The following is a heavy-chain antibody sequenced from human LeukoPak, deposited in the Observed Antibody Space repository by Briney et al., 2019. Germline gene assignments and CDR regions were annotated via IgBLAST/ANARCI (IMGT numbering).Heavy chain of an antibody. CDR3: ARVRLEAGAFDI. CDR2: INAGNGNT. CDR1: GYTFTSYA. J-gene: IGHJ3*02. V-gene: IGHV1-3*01. Sequence: ASVKVSCKASGYTFTSYAMHWVRQAPGQRLEWMGWINAGNGNTKYSQKFQGRVTITRDTSASTAYMELSSLRSEDTAVYYCARVRLEAGAFDIWGQGTMVTVSS. D-gene: IGHD1-1*01.